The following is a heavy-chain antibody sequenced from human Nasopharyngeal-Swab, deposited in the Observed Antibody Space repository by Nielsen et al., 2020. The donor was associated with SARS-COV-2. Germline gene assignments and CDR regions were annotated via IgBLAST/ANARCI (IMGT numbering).Heavy chain of an antibody. CDR3: TRDLAEMATGFNY. D-gene: IGHD5-24*01. V-gene: IGHV3-49*03. J-gene: IGHJ4*02. Sequence: GESLKISCTASGFTFGDYAMSWFRQAPGKGLEWVGFIRSKAYGGTTEYAASVKGRFTISRDDSKSIAYLQMNSLKTEDTAVYYCTRDLAEMATGFNYWGQGTLVTVSP. CDR1: GFTFGDYA. CDR2: IRSKAYGGTT.